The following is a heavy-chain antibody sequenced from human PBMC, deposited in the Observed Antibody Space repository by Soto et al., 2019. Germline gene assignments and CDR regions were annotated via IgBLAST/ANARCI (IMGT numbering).Heavy chain of an antibody. CDR1: GGSISSYY. J-gene: IGHJ5*02. CDR3: ARAGVVVPAAIGKWFDP. Sequence: PSETLSLTCTVSGGSISSYYWSWIRQPPGKGLEWIGYIYYSGSTNYNPSLKSRVTISVDTSKNQFSLKLSSVTAADTAVYYCARAGVVVPAAIGKWFDPWGQGTLVTVS. D-gene: IGHD2-2*02. V-gene: IGHV4-59*01. CDR2: IYYSGST.